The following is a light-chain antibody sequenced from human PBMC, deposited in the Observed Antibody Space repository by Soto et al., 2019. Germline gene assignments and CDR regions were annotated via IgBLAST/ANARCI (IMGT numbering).Light chain of an antibody. CDR1: SFNIGAGYD. Sequence: QSVLTQPPSLSGAPGQRVTISCTGSSFNIGAGYDVHWYQQLPGTAPKLLIYGNSNRPSGVPDRFSGTKSGTSASLAITGLQAEDEADYYCQSYDSSLDVVFGGGTKLTVL. J-gene: IGLJ2*01. CDR3: QSYDSSLDVV. CDR2: GNS. V-gene: IGLV1-40*01.